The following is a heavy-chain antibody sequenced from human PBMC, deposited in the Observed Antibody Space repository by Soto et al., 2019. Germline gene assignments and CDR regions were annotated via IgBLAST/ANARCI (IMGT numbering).Heavy chain of an antibody. CDR1: GGTFSSFG. CDR2: IVPIFGTA. CDR3: ASRVNGYSGYASDY. D-gene: IGHD5-12*01. Sequence: ASVKVSCKASGGTFSSFGLTWVRQAPGQGLEWMGRIVPIFGTANYAQKFQGRVTITADKSTSTAYMELSSLRSEDTAVYYCASRVNGYSGYASDYWGQGTLVTVSS. J-gene: IGHJ4*02. V-gene: IGHV1-69*06.